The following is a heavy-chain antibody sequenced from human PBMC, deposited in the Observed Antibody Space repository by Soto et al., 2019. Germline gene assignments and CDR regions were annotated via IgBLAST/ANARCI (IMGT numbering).Heavy chain of an antibody. CDR2: ISWNSNII. V-gene: IGHV3-9*01. Sequence: EVQLVESGGGLVQPGRSLRLSCAASGFTFDDYAMHWVRRVPGKGLEWVSSISWNSNIIGYADSVKGRFTISRDNAKNSLYPQMNSLRPEDKALYYCSKGGPDGFCSGGRCYFDHWGQGTLVTVSS. D-gene: IGHD2-15*01. J-gene: IGHJ4*02. CDR3: SKGGPDGFCSGGRCYFDH. CDR1: GFTFDDYA.